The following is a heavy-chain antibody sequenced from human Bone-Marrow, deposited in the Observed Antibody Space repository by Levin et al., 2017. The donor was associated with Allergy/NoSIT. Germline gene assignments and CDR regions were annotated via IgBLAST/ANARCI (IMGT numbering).Heavy chain of an antibody. Sequence: GGSLRLSCLASGFSLGDYTMNWVRQAPGKGLEWIASISGSSSYIFYADSVNGRFTVSRDNAKNSVYLQLGSLSGDDTAIYFCARDQDYGFLSGLGWFDPWGQGTQVTVSS. V-gene: IGHV3-21*06. D-gene: IGHD3-3*01. J-gene: IGHJ5*02. CDR1: GFSLGDYT. CDR2: ISGSSSYI. CDR3: ARDQDYGFLSGLGWFDP.